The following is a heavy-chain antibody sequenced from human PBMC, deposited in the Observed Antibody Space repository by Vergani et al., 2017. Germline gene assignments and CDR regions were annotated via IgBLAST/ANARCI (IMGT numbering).Heavy chain of an antibody. CDR2: VHTDGTA. Sequence: LLQESGPGVVKPSETLSLTCSVSGASISSYFWSWIRQPAGKGLEWLGRVHTDGTAYYNPSLRTRVRLSADLSQSQFSLKMTSLTAADTAVYFCARDQWDDDGPRGWFAPWGQGILVTVSS. J-gene: IGHJ5*02. V-gene: IGHV4-4*07. CDR3: ARDQWDDDGPRGWFAP. D-gene: IGHD5-24*01. CDR1: GASISSYF.